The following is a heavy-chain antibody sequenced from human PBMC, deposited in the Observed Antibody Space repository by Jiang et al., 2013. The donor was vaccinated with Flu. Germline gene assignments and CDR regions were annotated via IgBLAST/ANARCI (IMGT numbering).Heavy chain of an antibody. J-gene: IGHJ4*02. Sequence: PGRSLGLSCAASGFTFSSYAMHWVRQAPGKGLEWVAVIWFDGSNMFYVDSVKGRFTISKDNSKNTLYLQMNSLRAEDTAIYYCAREQKSYGDYIDYVGPREPWSP. CDR3: AREQKSYGDYIDY. D-gene: IGHD4-17*01. CDR1: GFTFSSYA. CDR2: IWFDGSNM. V-gene: IGHV3-33*01.